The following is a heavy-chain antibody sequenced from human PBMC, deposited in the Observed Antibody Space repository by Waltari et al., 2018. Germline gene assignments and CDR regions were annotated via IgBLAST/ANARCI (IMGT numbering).Heavy chain of an antibody. J-gene: IGHJ5*02. CDR2: INHSGST. V-gene: IGHV4-34*01. D-gene: IGHD2-2*01. CDR3: ARVVVVPAASHNWFDP. CDR1: GGSFSGYY. Sequence: QVQLQQWGAGLLKPSEPLSLTCAVYGGSFSGYYWSWIRQPPGKGLEWIGEINHSGSTNYNPSLKSRVTISVDTSKNQFSLKLSSVTAADTAVYYCARVVVVPAASHNWFDPWGQGTLVTVSS.